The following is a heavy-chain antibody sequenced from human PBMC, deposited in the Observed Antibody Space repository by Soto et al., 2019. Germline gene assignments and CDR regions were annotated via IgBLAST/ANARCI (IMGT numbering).Heavy chain of an antibody. Sequence: ASVKVSCKASGYTFNNYGITWVRQAPGQGLEWMGWISVYNGNKNYAKKVQGRVTMTRDTSTSTVYMELSSLRSEDTAVYYCARVRRSSGYYYGYWGQGTPVTVSS. J-gene: IGHJ4*02. D-gene: IGHD3-22*01. CDR2: ISVYNGNK. V-gene: IGHV1-18*01. CDR3: ARVRRSSGYYYGY. CDR1: GYTFNNYG.